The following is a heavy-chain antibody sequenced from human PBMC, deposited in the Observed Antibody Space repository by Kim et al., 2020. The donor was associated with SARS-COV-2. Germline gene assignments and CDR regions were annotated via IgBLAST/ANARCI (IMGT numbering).Heavy chain of an antibody. CDR1: GFNLGDYA. CDR3: VSDHGDSRYYYYYGL. D-gene: IGHD4-17*01. V-gene: IGHV3-49*03. J-gene: IGHJ6*01. CDR2: IRSKAYGGAA. Sequence: GGSLRLSCTASGFNLGDYAVLWFRQAPGRGPEWVGFIRSKAYGGAAKYAASGKGRFTISRDDSKSIAYLQFDSLRSEDTAVYYCVSDHGDSRYYYYYGL.